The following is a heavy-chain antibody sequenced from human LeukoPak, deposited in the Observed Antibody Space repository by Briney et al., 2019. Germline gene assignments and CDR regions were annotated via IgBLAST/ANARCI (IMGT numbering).Heavy chain of an antibody. CDR2: INTDGSST. Sequence: GGSLRLSCAASGFTFSSYWMHWVRQAPGKGVVWVSRINTDGSSTSYADSVKGRFTISRDNAKNTLYLQMNSLRAEDTAVYYCARAVRGTVQLGYWGQGTLVTVSS. D-gene: IGHD1-1*01. V-gene: IGHV3-74*01. CDR3: ARAVRGTVQLGY. CDR1: GFTFSSYW. J-gene: IGHJ4*02.